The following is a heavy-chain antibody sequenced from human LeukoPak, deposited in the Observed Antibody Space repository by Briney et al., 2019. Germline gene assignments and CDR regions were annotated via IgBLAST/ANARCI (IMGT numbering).Heavy chain of an antibody. Sequence: ASVKVSCKASGYTFTGYYMHWVRQAPGQGLEWMGWINPNSGGTNYAQKLQGRVTMTTDTSTSTAYMELRSLRSDDTAVYYCAREGVGIAARPSPDNYYYYGMDVWGQGTTVTVSS. CDR3: AREGVGIAARPSPDNYYYYGMDV. CDR1: GYTFTGYY. V-gene: IGHV1-2*02. CDR2: INPNSGGT. J-gene: IGHJ6*02. D-gene: IGHD6-6*01.